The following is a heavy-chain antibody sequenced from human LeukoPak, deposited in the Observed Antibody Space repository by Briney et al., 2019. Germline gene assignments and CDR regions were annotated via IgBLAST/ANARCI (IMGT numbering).Heavy chain of an antibody. D-gene: IGHD4-17*01. CDR2: VNPNSGGT. V-gene: IGHV1-2*02. CDR1: GYTFTGHY. J-gene: IGHJ4*02. CDR3: ARGSPSAWDYGDLAFDY. Sequence: ASVKVSCKASGYTFTGHYMQWVRQAPGQGLEWMGWVNPNSGGTNYAQKFQGRVTLTRDTSISTAYMELSRLRSDDTAIYYCARGSPSAWDYGDLAFDYWGQGTLLTVSS.